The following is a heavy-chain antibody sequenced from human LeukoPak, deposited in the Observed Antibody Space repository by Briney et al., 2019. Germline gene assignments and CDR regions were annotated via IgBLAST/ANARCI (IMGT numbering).Heavy chain of an antibody. D-gene: IGHD3-10*01. CDR2: ISSSSSYI. V-gene: IGHV3-21*01. CDR1: GFTFSSYS. J-gene: IGHJ3*02. Sequence: GGSLRLSCAASGFTFSSYSMNWVRQAPGKGLEWVPSISSSSSYIYYADSVKGRFTISRDNAKNSLYLQMNSLRAEDTAVYYCARGSYYGSGTDAFDIWGQGTMVTVSS. CDR3: ARGSYYGSGTDAFDI.